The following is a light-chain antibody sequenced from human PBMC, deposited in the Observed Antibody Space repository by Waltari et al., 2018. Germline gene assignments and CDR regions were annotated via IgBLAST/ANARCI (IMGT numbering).Light chain of an antibody. CDR2: YKSDSDK. V-gene: IGLV5-45*03. CDR3: MIWRSGASE. CDR1: GGVNVANHR. J-gene: IGLJ2*01. Sequence: QAVLTQPSSLSASPGASASLTCTLRGGVNVANHRIYWYQQKPGSPPQYLLRYKSDSDKQQGSGVPSRFSGSKDASANAGILLISGLQSEDEADYYCMIWRSGASEFGGGTKLTVL.